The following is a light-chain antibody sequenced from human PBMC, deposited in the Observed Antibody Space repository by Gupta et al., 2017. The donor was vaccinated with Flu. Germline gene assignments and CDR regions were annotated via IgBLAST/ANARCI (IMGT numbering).Light chain of an antibody. Sequence: EIVMTQSPVTLSVSPGERATLSCRASQSVRSNLAWYQQKPGQAPRLLIYGASTRATGIPARFSGSGSGTEFTLTISSLQSEDFAVYYCQQYNNWPRLFGQGTKVEIK. CDR2: GAS. V-gene: IGKV3-15*01. CDR3: QQYNNWPRL. CDR1: QSVRSN. J-gene: IGKJ1*01.